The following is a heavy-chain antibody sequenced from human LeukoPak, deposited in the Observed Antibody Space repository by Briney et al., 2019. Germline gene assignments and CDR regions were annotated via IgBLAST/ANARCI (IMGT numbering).Heavy chain of an antibody. Sequence: ASVKGSCKASGYTFTSYYMHWVRQAPGQGLEWMAIINPSGDNTNYAQKFQGRVTMTRDTPTSTVYMEVSSLRSDDTAVYYCARGRTNGFNTFDYWGPGTLVTVSS. CDR1: GYTFTSYY. D-gene: IGHD5-24*01. CDR2: INPSGDNT. J-gene: IGHJ4*02. CDR3: ARGRTNGFNTFDY. V-gene: IGHV1-46*01.